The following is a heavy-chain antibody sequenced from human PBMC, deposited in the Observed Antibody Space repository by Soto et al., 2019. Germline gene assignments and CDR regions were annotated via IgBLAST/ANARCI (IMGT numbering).Heavy chain of an antibody. CDR1: GFTFGDYA. V-gene: IGHV3-49*03. J-gene: IGHJ6*02. CDR3: TKYTYTSRYAYYGMDV. D-gene: IGHD6-13*01. Sequence: GGSLRLSCTTSGFTFGDYAMSWSRLAPGKGLEWVGVIRSKAYGGTTDYAASVKGRFTISRDDSKSIAYLQMNSLKSEDTGVYYCTKYTYTSRYAYYGMDVWGHGTTVTVSS. CDR2: IRSKAYGGTT.